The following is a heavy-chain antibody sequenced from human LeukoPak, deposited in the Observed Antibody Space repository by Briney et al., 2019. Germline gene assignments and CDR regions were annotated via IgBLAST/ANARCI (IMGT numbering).Heavy chain of an antibody. D-gene: IGHD3-22*01. V-gene: IGHV3-30*02. CDR3: AKDIAPMYYYDSSGYYGDY. Sequence: PGGSLRLSCAASGFTFSSYGMHWVRQAPGKGLEWVAFIRYDGSNKYYADSVKGRFTISRDNSKNTLYLQMNSLRAEGTAVYYCAKDIAPMYYYDSSGYYGDYWGQGTLVTVSS. J-gene: IGHJ4*02. CDR2: IRYDGSNK. CDR1: GFTFSSYG.